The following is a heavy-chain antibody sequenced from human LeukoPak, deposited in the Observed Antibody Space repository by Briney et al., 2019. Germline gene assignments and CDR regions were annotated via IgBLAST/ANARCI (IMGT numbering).Heavy chain of an antibody. CDR1: GYTFTSYY. Sequence: ASVTVSCKASGYTFTSYYMHWVRQAPEQGLEWMGIIDPSGGGTSYAQRFQGRVTMTRDTSTSTVYMELSSLRSEDTAVYYCASLGSGSSPIIDFDYWGQGTLVTVSS. D-gene: IGHD3-10*01. J-gene: IGHJ4*02. CDR3: ASLGSGSSPIIDFDY. V-gene: IGHV1-46*01. CDR2: IDPSGGGT.